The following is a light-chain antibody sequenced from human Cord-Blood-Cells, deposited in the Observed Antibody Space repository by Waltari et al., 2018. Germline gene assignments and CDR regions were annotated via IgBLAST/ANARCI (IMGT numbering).Light chain of an antibody. J-gene: IGLJ2*01. CDR3: CSYAGSSTV. V-gene: IGLV2-23*01. CDR2: EGS. Sequence: QSALTQPASVSGSPGQSITISCTGTSSDVGSYNLVSWYQQHPGKAPKLMIYEGSKRPSVVSNRFSGSNSGNTASLTISGLQAEDEADYYCCSYAGSSTVFGGGTKLTVL. CDR1: SSDVGSYNL.